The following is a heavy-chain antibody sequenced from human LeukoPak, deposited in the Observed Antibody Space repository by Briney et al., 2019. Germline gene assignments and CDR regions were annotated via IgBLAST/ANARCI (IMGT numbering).Heavy chain of an antibody. Sequence: GGSLRLSCAASGFPFSSYWMSLVRQAPGKGLELVANIKQDGSDEYYVDSVKCRFNMSRDNAKNSLYLQLNSLRADDTAVYYCARLTGTTGFDYWGQGTLVTVSS. CDR1: GFPFSSYW. CDR2: IKQDGSDE. D-gene: IGHD1-1*01. J-gene: IGHJ4*02. V-gene: IGHV3-7*01. CDR3: ARLTGTTGFDY.